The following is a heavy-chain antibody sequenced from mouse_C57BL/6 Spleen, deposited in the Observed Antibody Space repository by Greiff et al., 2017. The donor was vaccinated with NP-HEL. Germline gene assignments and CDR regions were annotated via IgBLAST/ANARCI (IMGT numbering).Heavy chain of an antibody. V-gene: IGHV1-76*01. Sequence: VQLQQSGAELVRPGASVKLSCKASGYTFTDYYINWVKQRPGQGLEWIARIYPGSGNTYYNEKFKGKATLTAEKSSSTAYMQLSSLTSKDSAVYFCARSGGDFDYWGQGTTLTVSS. CDR2: IYPGSGNT. J-gene: IGHJ2*01. D-gene: IGHD1-1*02. CDR3: ARSGGDFDY. CDR1: GYTFTDYY.